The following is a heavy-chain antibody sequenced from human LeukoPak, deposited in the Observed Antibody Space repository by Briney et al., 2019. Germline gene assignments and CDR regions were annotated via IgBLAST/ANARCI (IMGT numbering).Heavy chain of an antibody. J-gene: IGHJ3*02. CDR2: INHSGST. CDR3: TRDRSALDT. CDR1: GGSFSGYY. V-gene: IGHV4-34*01. Sequence: SETLSLTCAVYGGSFSGYYWSWIRQPPGKGLEWIGEINHSGSTNYNPSLKSRVTISVDTSKNQFSLKLSSVTAADTAVYYCTRDRSALDTWGQGTMVTVSS.